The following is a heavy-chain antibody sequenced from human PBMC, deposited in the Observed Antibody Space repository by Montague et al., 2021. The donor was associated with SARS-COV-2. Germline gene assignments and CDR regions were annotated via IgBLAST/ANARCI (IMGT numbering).Heavy chain of an antibody. Sequence: SETLSLTCTVSGGSINSSYWSWIRQPPGKGLEWIGYINYRGSTNYNPSLKTRVTISVDTSKNQFSLKLSSVTAADTVVYYCARAILKTYYDILTGYYKTPYGMDVWGQGTTVTVSS. D-gene: IGHD3-9*01. CDR2: INYRGST. V-gene: IGHV4-59*01. J-gene: IGHJ6*02. CDR1: GGSINSSY. CDR3: ARAILKTYYDILTGYYKTPYGMDV.